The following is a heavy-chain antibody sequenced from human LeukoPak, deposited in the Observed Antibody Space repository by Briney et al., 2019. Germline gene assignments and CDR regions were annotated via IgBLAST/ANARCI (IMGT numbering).Heavy chain of an antibody. CDR1: GGSFSGYY. V-gene: IGHV4-34*01. CDR2: INHSGNT. CDR3: ARSKDGSGFAAY. D-gene: IGHD3-22*01. J-gene: IGHJ4*02. Sequence: SETLSLTCAVYGGSFSGYYWTWIRQPPGKGLEWIGEINHSGNTNYNPPLKSRVAISVDTSKNQFSLKLSSVIAADTAMYYCARSKDGSGFAAYWGQGTQVTVSS.